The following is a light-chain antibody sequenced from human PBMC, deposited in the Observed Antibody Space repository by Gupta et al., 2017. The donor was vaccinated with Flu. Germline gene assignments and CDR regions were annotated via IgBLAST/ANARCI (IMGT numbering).Light chain of an antibody. CDR3: ATWDDNLSAWV. V-gene: IGLV1-44*01. CDR1: TSNIESNT. J-gene: IGLJ3*02. Sequence: SVVTQPSSVSGTPGQRVTISGSGSTSNIESNTVTWYQQFPGAAPKLLVYGHNQRPSGVPDRFSGSESGTSASLAISGLQAEDEAHYYCATWDDNLSAWVFGGGTELTVL. CDR2: GHN.